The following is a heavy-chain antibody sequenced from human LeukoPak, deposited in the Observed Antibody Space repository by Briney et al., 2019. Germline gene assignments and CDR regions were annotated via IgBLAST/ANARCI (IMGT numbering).Heavy chain of an antibody. CDR3: AKDRGIISDY. J-gene: IGHJ4*02. Sequence: GGSLRLSCAASGFTVSSNYMSWVRQAPGKGLEWVSSISGSGDSTYYADSVKGRFTISRDNSKNTLYLQMNSLRAEDTAVYYCAKDRGIISDYWGQGTLVTVSS. CDR2: ISGSGDST. CDR1: GFTVSSNY. V-gene: IGHV3-23*01. D-gene: IGHD3-10*01.